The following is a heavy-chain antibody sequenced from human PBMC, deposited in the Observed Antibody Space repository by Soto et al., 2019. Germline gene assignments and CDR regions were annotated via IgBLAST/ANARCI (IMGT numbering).Heavy chain of an antibody. Sequence: GGSLRLSCAASGFTFSTYWMHWVRQAPGKGLVWVSRINGDGSSRSYADSVKGRFTISRDNARNTLCLQMNSLRAEDTAVYYCARALGNPWDDYYYGMDVWGQGTTVTVSS. J-gene: IGHJ6*02. V-gene: IGHV3-74*01. D-gene: IGHD1-26*01. CDR2: INGDGSSR. CDR3: ARALGNPWDDYYYGMDV. CDR1: GFTFSTYW.